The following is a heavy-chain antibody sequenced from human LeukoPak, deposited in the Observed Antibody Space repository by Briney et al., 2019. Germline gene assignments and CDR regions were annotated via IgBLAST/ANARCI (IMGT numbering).Heavy chain of an antibody. CDR1: GFTFSSYA. J-gene: IGHJ4*02. V-gene: IGHV3-23*01. Sequence: PGGSLRLSCAASGFTFSSYAMSWVRQAPGKGLEWVSAISGSGGSTYYADSVKGRFTISRDNSKNTLYLQMNSLRAEDTAVYYCAKDLDYYGSSGYLFDYWGQGTLVTVSS. CDR2: ISGSGGST. D-gene: IGHD3-22*01. CDR3: AKDLDYYGSSGYLFDY.